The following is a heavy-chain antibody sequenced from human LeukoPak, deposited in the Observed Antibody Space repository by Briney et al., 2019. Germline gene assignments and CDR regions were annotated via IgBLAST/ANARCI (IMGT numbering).Heavy chain of an antibody. CDR3: AGGRSGTYYDY. CDR2: INSDGSST. V-gene: IGHV3-74*01. J-gene: IGHJ4*02. CDR1: GFTFSSYW. D-gene: IGHD1-26*01. Sequence: GGSLRLSCAASGFTFSSYWMHWVRQAPGKGLVWVSRINSDGSSTSYADSVKGRFTISGDNAKNTLYLQMNSLRADDTAVYYCAGGRSGTYYDYWGQGTLVTVSS.